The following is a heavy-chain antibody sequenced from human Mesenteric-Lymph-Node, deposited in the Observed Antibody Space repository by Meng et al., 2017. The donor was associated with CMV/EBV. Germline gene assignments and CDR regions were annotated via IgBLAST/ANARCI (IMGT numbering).Heavy chain of an antibody. Sequence: GGSLRPSCVASGFTFSSYAMHWVRQAPGKGLDWVAVISYDGCNKYYADSVKGRFTISRDNSENTLYLQMNSLRAEDTAVYYCAKDTVGAMGYDYWGQGTLVTVS. V-gene: IGHV3-30-3*01. CDR1: GFTFSSYA. CDR3: AKDTVGAMGYDY. CDR2: ISYDGCNK. D-gene: IGHD1-26*01. J-gene: IGHJ4*02.